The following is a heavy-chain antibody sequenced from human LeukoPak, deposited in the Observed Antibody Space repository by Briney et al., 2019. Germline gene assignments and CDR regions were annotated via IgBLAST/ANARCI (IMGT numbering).Heavy chain of an antibody. V-gene: IGHV3-23*01. CDR3: AKEAIQLWNDAFDI. D-gene: IGHD5-18*01. Sequence: GGTLRLSCAAYGFTFSNYGMSWVRQAPGKGLEWVSGISSSGRSTYYADSVKGRFTISRDNSKNTLYLQMNSLRAEDTAVYYCAKEAIQLWNDAFDIWGQGTMVTVSS. CDR2: ISSSGRST. J-gene: IGHJ3*02. CDR1: GFTFSNYG.